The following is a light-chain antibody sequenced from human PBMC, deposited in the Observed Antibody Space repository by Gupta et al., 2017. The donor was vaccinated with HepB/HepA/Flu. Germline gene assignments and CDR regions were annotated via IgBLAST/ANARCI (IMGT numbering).Light chain of an antibody. Sequence: EIVLSQSPDTLSLSPGERATLSCRAHQNIYTYLAWYQQKPGQAPRLRISDASKRATDIPARFSGNGHWTGFSHTIHSLETEDFAFYYCQERVNGPPYSWTFGRGTKVEI. J-gene: IGKJ1*01. CDR3: QERVNGPPYSWT. V-gene: IGKV3-11*01. CDR1: QNIYTY. CDR2: DAS.